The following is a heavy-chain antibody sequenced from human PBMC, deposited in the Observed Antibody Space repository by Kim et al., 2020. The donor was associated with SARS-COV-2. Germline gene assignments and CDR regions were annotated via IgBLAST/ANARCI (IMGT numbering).Heavy chain of an antibody. CDR1: GFTFSSYG. J-gene: IGHJ6*02. CDR3: AKDRDSSSWYPPIYYYYGMDV. V-gene: IGHV3-30*18. D-gene: IGHD6-13*01. Sequence: GGSLRLSCAASGFTFSSYGMHWVRQAPGKGLEWVAVISYDGSNKYYADSVKGRFTISRDNSKNTLYLQMNSLRAEDTAVYYCAKDRDSSSWYPPIYYYYGMDVWGQGTTVTVSS. CDR2: ISYDGSNK.